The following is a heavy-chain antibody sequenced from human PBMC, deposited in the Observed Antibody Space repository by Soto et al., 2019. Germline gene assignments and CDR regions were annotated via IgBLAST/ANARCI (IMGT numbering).Heavy chain of an antibody. CDR3: ARVGVVRGDPDY. CDR1: GYTFTSYY. D-gene: IGHD3-10*01. CDR2: INPSGGSR. V-gene: IGHV1-46*01. Sequence: ASVKVSGKASGYTFTSYYMHWVRQAPVQGLEWMGIINPSGGSRSYAQKFKGRVTMTRDTSTSTVYMELSSLRSEDTAVYYCARVGVVRGDPDYWGQGTLVTVSS. J-gene: IGHJ4*02.